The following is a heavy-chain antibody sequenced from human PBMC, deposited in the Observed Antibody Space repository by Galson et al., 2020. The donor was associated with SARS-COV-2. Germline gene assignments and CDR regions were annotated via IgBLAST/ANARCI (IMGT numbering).Heavy chain of an antibody. CDR1: GGSISSYY. CDR2: IHTSGST. D-gene: IGHD1-26*01. Sequence: SETLSLTCTVSGGSISSYYWSWIRQSAGKELEWIGRIHTSGSTSYNPSLKSRVTMSVDTSTNQFSLKLSSVTAADTDVYYCARDGAGSPMSYWGQGTLVTVSS. J-gene: IGHJ4*02. CDR3: ARDGAGSPMSY. V-gene: IGHV4-4*07.